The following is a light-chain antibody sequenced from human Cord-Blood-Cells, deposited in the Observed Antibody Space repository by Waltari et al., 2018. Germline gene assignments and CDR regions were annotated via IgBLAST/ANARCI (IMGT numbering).Light chain of an antibody. CDR2: EVS. CDR3: SSYTSSSTLV. CDR1: SSDVGGYNY. J-gene: IGLJ2*01. V-gene: IGLV2-14*01. Sequence: QSALTQPASVSGSPGQSITISCTGTSSDVGGYNYVPWYQQHPGNAPKLMIYEVSKRPSGVSNRFSGSKSGNTASLTISGLQAEDEADYYCSSYTSSSTLVFGGGTKLTVL.